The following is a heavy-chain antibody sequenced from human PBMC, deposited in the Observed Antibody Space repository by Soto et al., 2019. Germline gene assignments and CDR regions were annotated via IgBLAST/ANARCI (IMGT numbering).Heavy chain of an antibody. CDR1: GFTFSSYA. J-gene: IGHJ3*02. V-gene: IGHV3-23*01. D-gene: IGHD5-18*01. Sequence: GGSLRLSCAASGFTFSSYAMSWVRQAPGKGLEWVSAISGSGGSTYYADSVKGRFTISRDNSKSTLYLQMNSLRAEDTAVYYCAKDGGYSYVPDAFDIWGQGTMVTVSS. CDR2: ISGSGGST. CDR3: AKDGGYSYVPDAFDI.